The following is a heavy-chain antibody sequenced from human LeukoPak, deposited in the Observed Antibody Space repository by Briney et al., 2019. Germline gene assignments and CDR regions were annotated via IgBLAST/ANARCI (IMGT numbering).Heavy chain of an antibody. J-gene: IGHJ3*02. CDR2: ISSSGSTI. CDR1: GFTFSDYY. V-gene: IGHV3-11*01. Sequence: GGSLRLSCAASGFTFSDYYMSWIRQAPGKGLEWVSYISSSGSTIYYADSVKGRFTISRDNAKNSLYLQMNSLRAEDTAVYYCARAFEMATIEEGLSPYAFDIWGQGTMVTVSS. D-gene: IGHD5-24*01. CDR3: ARAFEMATIEEGLSPYAFDI.